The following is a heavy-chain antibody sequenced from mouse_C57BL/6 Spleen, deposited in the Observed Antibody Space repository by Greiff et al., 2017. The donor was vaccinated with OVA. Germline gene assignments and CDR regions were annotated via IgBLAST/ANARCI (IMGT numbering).Heavy chain of an antibody. Sequence: EVQLQQPGPGLVKPSQSLSLTCSVPGYSITSGYYWYWIRQFPGNNLEWMGYISYDGSNNYKPSLKNRISITRDTSKDQYFLKLNSVTTEDTATYYCARNSLITTVVGDAMDYWGQGTSVTVSS. V-gene: IGHV3-6*01. J-gene: IGHJ4*01. CDR1: GYSITSGYY. CDR3: ARNSLITTVVGDAMDY. CDR2: ISYDGSN. D-gene: IGHD1-1*01.